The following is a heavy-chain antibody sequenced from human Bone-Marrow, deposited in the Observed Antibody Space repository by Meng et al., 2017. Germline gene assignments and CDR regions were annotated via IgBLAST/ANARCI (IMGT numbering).Heavy chain of an antibody. CDR2: ISSSGSTI. V-gene: IGHV3-48*03. Sequence: GGSLRLSCAASGFTFSSYEMNWVRQAPGKGLEWVSYISSSGSTIYYADSVKGRFTISRDNAKNSLYLQMNSLRAEDTAVYYCARDGGSYGSVGYGMDVWGQGTTVTVSS. CDR3: ARDGGSYGSVGYGMDV. CDR1: GFTFSSYE. D-gene: IGHD5-18*01. J-gene: IGHJ6*02.